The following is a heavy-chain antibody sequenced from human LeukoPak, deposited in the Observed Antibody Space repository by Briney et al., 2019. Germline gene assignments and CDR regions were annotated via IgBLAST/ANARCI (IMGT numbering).Heavy chain of an antibody. CDR2: ISAYNGNT. CDR1: GYTFTSYG. V-gene: IGHV1-18*01. J-gene: IGHJ3*02. CDR3: ARDLDDFWSGYYSAFDI. Sequence: ASVKVSCKASGYTFTSYGISWVRQAPGQGLEWMGWISAYNGNTNYAQKLQGRVTMTTDTSTSTAYMELRSLRSDDTAVYYCARDLDDFWSGYYSAFDIWGQGTMVTVSS. D-gene: IGHD3-3*01.